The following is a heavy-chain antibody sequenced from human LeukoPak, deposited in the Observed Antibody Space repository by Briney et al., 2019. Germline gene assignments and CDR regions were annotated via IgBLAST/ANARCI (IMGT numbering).Heavy chain of an antibody. V-gene: IGHV3-7*01. D-gene: IGHD2-15*01. CDR2: IRHDGNAK. CDR1: GFAFSDFW. CDR3: ATSHDSAGND. J-gene: IGHJ4*02. Sequence: GGSLRLSCAASGFAFSDFWMSWVRQAPGKGLEWVANIRHDGNAKNYVPSVRGRFTISKDNAKNSLYLQMNSLTVEDTAVYYCATSHDSAGNDWGQGTLVTVSS.